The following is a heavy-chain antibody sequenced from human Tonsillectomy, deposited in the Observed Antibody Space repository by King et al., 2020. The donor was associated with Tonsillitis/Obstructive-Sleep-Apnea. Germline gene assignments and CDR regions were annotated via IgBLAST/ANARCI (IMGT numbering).Heavy chain of an antibody. CDR2: IYSGGST. J-gene: IGHJ3*02. Sequence: VQLVESGGGLVQPGGSLRLSCAASGFTVSSTYMTWVRQAPGKGLEWVPVIYSGGSTSYADSVKGRFTISRDNSKNTLYLQMNSLRAEDTAVYFCARAGHADAFDIWGQGTMVTVSS. CDR1: GFTVSSTY. V-gene: IGHV3-66*01. CDR3: ARAGHADAFDI.